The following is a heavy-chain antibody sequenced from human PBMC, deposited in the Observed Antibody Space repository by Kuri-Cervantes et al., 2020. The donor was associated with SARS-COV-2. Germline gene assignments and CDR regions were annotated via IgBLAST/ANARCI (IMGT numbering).Heavy chain of an antibody. J-gene: IGHJ4*02. V-gene: IGHV3-49*04. D-gene: IGHD3-3*01. Sequence: GGSLRLSCEVFGFLFSASAIHWVRQGSGKGLEWVGFIRSKAYGGTTEYAASVKGRFTISRDDSKSIAYLQMNSLKTEDTAVYYCTRHDFWSAYYFDYWGQGTLVTVSS. CDR1: GFLFSASA. CDR2: IRSKAYGGTT. CDR3: TRHDFWSAYYFDY.